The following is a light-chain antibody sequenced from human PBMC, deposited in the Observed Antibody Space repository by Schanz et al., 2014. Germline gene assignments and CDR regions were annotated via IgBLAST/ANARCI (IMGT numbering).Light chain of an antibody. CDR1: SSDVGAYNY. J-gene: IGLJ3*02. CDR2: EVT. V-gene: IGLV2-23*02. Sequence: QSALTQPASVSGSPGQSITISCTGSSSDVGAYNYVSWYQHHPGKAPKLMIYEVTKRPSGVPDRFSGSKSGNTASLTISGLQAEDEADYYCCSYAGSSTWVFGGGTKLTVL. CDR3: CSYAGSSTWV.